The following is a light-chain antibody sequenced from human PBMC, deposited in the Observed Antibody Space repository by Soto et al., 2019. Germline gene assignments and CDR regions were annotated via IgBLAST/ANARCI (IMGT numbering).Light chain of an antibody. CDR3: AAWDDSLSGFV. CDR1: SSDVGGYTY. V-gene: IGLV2-14*01. CDR2: EVD. Sequence: QSALTQPASVSGSPGQSITISCTGTSSDVGGYTYVSWYQQHPGKAPKLMLYEVDNRPSGVSNRFSGSKSGNTASLTISGLQAEDEADYYCAAWDDSLSGFVFGTGTKVTVL. J-gene: IGLJ1*01.